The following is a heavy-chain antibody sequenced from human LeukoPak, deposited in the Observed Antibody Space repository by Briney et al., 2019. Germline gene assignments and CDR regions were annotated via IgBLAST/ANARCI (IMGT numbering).Heavy chain of an antibody. CDR3: ARVLGIVEDAFDI. Sequence: ASVKVSCKASGYTFTGYYMHWVGQAPGQGLEWMGWINPNSGGTNYAQKFQGRVTMTRDTSISTAYMELSRLRSDDTAVYYCARVLGIVEDAFDIWGQGTMVTVSS. V-gene: IGHV1-2*02. D-gene: IGHD3-22*01. CDR1: GYTFTGYY. CDR2: INPNSGGT. J-gene: IGHJ3*02.